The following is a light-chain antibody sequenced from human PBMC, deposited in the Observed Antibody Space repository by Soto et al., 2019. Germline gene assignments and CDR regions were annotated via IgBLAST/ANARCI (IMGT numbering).Light chain of an antibody. CDR3: QQYNNWPPWT. CDR1: QSVSSN. V-gene: IGKV3-15*01. CDR2: RAS. Sequence: EIVMTQSPATLSVSPRERATLSCRASQSVSSNLARYQKKPGQAPRLIIYRASNRATGIPARFSGSGSGTEFNLTISSLQCADFEVYYWQQYNNWPPWTFGPGTKVEIK. J-gene: IGKJ1*01.